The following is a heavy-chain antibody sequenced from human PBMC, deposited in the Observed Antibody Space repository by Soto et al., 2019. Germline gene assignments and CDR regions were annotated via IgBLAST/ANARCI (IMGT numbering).Heavy chain of an antibody. D-gene: IGHD3-22*01. Sequence: EASVKVSCKASGGTFSSYAISWVRQAPGQGLEWMGGIIPIFGTANYAQKFQGRVTITADESTSTAYMELSSLRSEDTAVYYCARDGVDYYDSSGYYPARFDPWGQGTLVTVSS. CDR1: GGTFSSYA. J-gene: IGHJ5*02. CDR2: IIPIFGTA. V-gene: IGHV1-69*13. CDR3: ARDGVDYYDSSGYYPARFDP.